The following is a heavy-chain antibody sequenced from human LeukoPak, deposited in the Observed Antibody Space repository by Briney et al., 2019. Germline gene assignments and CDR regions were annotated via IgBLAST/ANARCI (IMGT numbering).Heavy chain of an antibody. CDR2: INPNSGGT. V-gene: IGHV1-2*02. D-gene: IGHD3-9*01. J-gene: IGHJ6*01. CDR1: GYTFTVYY. CDR3: ARDGSAPTYYDILAGRPYGMDV. Sequence: ASVKLSCKASGYTFTVYYMHWVRHPPGQGLEWMGWINPNSGGTNYSQKFQGRVTMTRDTSISTAYMELSRLRSDDTAVYYCARDGSAPTYYDILAGRPYGMDVWGQGTTVTVSS.